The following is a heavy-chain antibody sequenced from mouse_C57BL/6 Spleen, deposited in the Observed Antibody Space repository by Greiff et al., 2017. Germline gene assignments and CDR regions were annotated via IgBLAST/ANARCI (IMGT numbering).Heavy chain of an antibody. J-gene: IGHJ1*03. CDR2: ISYDGSN. V-gene: IGHV3-6*01. D-gene: IGHD1-1*01. CDR1: GYSITSGYY. CDR3: ARAWTTVVADWYFDV. Sequence: ESGPGLVKPSQSLSLTCSVTGYSITSGYYWTWIRQFPGNKLEWMGYISYDGSNNYNPSPKNRISITRDTSKNQLFLKLNSVTTEDTATYDCARAWTTVVADWYFDVWGTGTTVTVAS.